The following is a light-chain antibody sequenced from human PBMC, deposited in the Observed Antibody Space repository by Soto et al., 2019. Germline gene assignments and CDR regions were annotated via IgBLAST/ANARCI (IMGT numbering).Light chain of an antibody. Sequence: EIVFTQSPATLSLSPGGRATLSCGASQSVSSSYLAWYQQKPGLAPRLLIYDASSRATGIPDRFSGSGSGTDFTLTISRLEPEDFAVYYCQQYGSSPRTFGQGTKVDIK. CDR3: QQYGSSPRT. J-gene: IGKJ1*01. CDR1: QSVSSSY. V-gene: IGKV3D-20*01. CDR2: DAS.